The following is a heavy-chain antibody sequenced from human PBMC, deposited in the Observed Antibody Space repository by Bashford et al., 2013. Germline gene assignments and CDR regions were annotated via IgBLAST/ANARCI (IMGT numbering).Heavy chain of an antibody. Sequence: GESLKISCKGSGYNFKSYWISWLRQMPGKGLEWIGRIEPRNSETDYSPSFQGHVTFSVDKTTNTAFLQWTNLKASDSAMYFCARRPDFWDGYYDYYFDYWGQGTRSPSPQ. CDR3: ARRPDFWDGYYDYYFDY. CDR1: GYNFKSYW. V-gene: IGHV5-10-1*01. D-gene: IGHD3-3*01. CDR2: IEPRNSET. J-gene: IGHJ4*02.